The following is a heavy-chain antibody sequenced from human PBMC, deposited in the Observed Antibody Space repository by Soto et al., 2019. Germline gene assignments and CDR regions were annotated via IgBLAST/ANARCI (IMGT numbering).Heavy chain of an antibody. CDR3: AKCGYDGSGRLLRYFQH. D-gene: IGHD3-22*01. J-gene: IGHJ1*01. V-gene: IGHV4-31*03. CDR1: GGSISSGGYY. Sequence: SETLSLTCTVSGGSISSGGYYWSWIRQHPGKGLEWIGYIYYIGSTYYNPSLKSRVTISVDTSKNQFSLKLSSVTAADTAVYYCAKCGYDGSGRLLRYFQHWGQGTLVTVSS. CDR2: IYYIGST.